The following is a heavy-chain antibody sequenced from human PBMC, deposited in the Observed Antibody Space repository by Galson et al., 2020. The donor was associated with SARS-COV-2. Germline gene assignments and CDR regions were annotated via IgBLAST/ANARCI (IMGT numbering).Heavy chain of an antibody. CDR1: GFSLSTSGVG. CDR3: AHRPGDFWSGYYFY. J-gene: IGHJ4*02. Sequence: SGPTLVKPTQTLTLTCTFSGFSLSTSGVGVGWIRQPPGKALEWLALIYWDDDKRYSPSLKSRLTITKDTSKNQVVLTMTNMDPVDTATYYCAHRPGDFWSGYYFYWGQGTLVTVSS. CDR2: IYWDDDK. V-gene: IGHV2-5*02. D-gene: IGHD3-3*01.